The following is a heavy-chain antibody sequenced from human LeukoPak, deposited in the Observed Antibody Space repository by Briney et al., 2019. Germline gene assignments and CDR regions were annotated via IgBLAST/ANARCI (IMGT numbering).Heavy chain of an antibody. D-gene: IGHD2-2*01. Sequence: APVKVSCKASGYTFTGYYMHWVRQAPGQGLEWMGWINPNSGGTNYAQKFQGRVTMTRDTSISTAYMELSRLRSDDTAVYYCARDLGVVPAAMGYYYYGMDVWGQGTTVTVSS. CDR3: ARDLGVVPAAMGYYYYGMDV. CDR1: GYTFTGYY. CDR2: INPNSGGT. J-gene: IGHJ6*02. V-gene: IGHV1-2*02.